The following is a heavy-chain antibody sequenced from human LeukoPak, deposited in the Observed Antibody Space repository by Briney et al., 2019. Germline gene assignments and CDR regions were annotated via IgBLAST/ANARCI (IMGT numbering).Heavy chain of an antibody. V-gene: IGHV1-2*02. CDR2: INPNNGGT. D-gene: IGHD1-26*01. CDR3: ARSGGATDFGF. J-gene: IGHJ4*02. Sequence: ASVKVSCKASGYTFTGYYIHWVRQAPGQGLEWMGWINPNNGGTKYAQKFQGRVTMTRDLSISTAYMDLSRLRSDDTAVYYCARSGGATDFGFWAQGTLVTVSS. CDR1: GYTFTGYY.